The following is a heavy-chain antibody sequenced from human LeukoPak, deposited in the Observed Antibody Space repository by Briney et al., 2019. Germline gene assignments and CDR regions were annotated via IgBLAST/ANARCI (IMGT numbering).Heavy chain of an antibody. Sequence: GGSLRLSCAASGFTFSSYNMNWVRQAPGKGLEWVSSISSRSSYIYYADSVKGRFTISRDNAKNSLYLQMNSLGAEDTAVYYCAREQAAPGFPYYYGMDVWGQGTTVTVSS. J-gene: IGHJ6*02. CDR3: AREQAAPGFPYYYGMDV. CDR2: ISSRSSYI. CDR1: GFTFSSYN. D-gene: IGHD6-13*01. V-gene: IGHV3-21*06.